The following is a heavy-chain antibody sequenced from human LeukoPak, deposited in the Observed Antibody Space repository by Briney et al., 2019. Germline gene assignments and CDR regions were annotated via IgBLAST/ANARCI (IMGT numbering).Heavy chain of an antibody. Sequence: GGSLRLSCAASGFTFSSYSMNWVRQAPGKGLEWVSTISGSGDSTYYADSVKGRFTISRDNSKNTLYMQMNSLRADDTAVYYCAKGPFNYYDSSGYYSPNDYWGQGILVTVSS. CDR2: ISGSGDST. CDR1: GFTFSSYS. CDR3: AKGPFNYYDSSGYYSPNDY. D-gene: IGHD3-22*01. V-gene: IGHV3-23*01. J-gene: IGHJ4*02.